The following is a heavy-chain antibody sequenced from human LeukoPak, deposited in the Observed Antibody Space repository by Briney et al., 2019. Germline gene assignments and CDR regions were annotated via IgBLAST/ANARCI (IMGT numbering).Heavy chain of an antibody. J-gene: IGHJ4*02. D-gene: IGHD1-7*01. CDR1: GGSISSGGYY. Sequence: SQTLSLTCTVSGGSISSGGYYWSWIRQPPGKGLEWIGYIYNSATTNYNPSLQSRVTISVDTSKNQFSLKLSSVTAADTAVYYCARRSLGTTHFDYWGQGTLVTVSS. CDR2: IYNSATT. V-gene: IGHV4-61*09. CDR3: ARRSLGTTHFDY.